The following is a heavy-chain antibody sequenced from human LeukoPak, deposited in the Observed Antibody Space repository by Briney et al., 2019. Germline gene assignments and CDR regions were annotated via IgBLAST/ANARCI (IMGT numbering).Heavy chain of an antibody. CDR3: ARGSYDYGDYELGY. V-gene: IGHV3-74*01. Sequence: GGSLRLSCAASGFTFSSYWMHWVRQAPGKGLVWVSRINSDGSSTSYADSVKGRFTISRDNAKNTLYLQMNSLRAEDTAVYYCARGSYDYGDYELGYWGQGTLVTVSS. CDR1: GFTFSSYW. J-gene: IGHJ4*02. CDR2: INSDGSST. D-gene: IGHD4-17*01.